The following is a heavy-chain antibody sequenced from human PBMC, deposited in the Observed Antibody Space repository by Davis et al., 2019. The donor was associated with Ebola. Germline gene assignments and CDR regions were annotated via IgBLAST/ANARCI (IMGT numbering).Heavy chain of an antibody. Sequence: GESLKISCAASGFTFSKFWMHWVRHTPGKGLMWVSRINSDGSSSTREYADSVKGRFTISRDNDKNTLYLQMNSLRAEDTGIYYCTRVTGYDKPIEYWGQGTLVTVSS. CDR3: TRVTGYDKPIEY. D-gene: IGHD5-12*01. J-gene: IGHJ4*02. CDR2: INSDGSSS. V-gene: IGHV3-74*03. CDR1: GFTFSKFW.